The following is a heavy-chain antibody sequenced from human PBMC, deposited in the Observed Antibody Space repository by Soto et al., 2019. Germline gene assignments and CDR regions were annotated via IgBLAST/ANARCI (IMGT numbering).Heavy chain of an antibody. D-gene: IGHD1-26*01. CDR2: IIPIFGTP. Sequence: QVQLVESGAEVKQPGSSVKVSCKASGGTFSNYAISWVRQAPGQGLEWMGGIIPIFGTPNYAQKFQGRVTITADKSTSTAYMEVRNLRSDDTAVYYCARGWETVGSTTPFAYWGQGTLVTVSS. CDR3: ARGWETVGSTTPFAY. V-gene: IGHV1-69*06. CDR1: GGTFSNYA. J-gene: IGHJ4*02.